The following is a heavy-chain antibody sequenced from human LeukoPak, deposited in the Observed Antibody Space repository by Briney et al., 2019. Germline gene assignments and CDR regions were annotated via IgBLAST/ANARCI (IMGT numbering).Heavy chain of an antibody. Sequence: ASVTVSFKGSGYTFTNYYLHWVRQAPGQGVEWMGWMNPNSGATEYQQNFQGRVTMTRDTSISTAYLEVFSLTSDDAAVYYCARGAYYGDNFPLHYWGQGSLVSVSS. CDR2: MNPNSGAT. V-gene: IGHV1-2*02. CDR3: ARGAYYGDNFPLHY. J-gene: IGHJ4*02. D-gene: IGHD4-23*01. CDR1: GYTFTNYY.